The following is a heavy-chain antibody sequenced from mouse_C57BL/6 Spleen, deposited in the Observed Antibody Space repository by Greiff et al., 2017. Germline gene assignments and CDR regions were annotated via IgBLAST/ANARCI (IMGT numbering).Heavy chain of an antibody. V-gene: IGHV1-39*01. D-gene: IGHD1-1*01. J-gene: IGHJ3*01. CDR3: ARKESYGSFATFAY. CDR2: INPNSGTT. Sequence: EVQLQQPGPELVKPGASVKLSCKASGYSFTDYNMNWVKQSNGKSLEWIGVINPNSGTTSYNQKFKGKATLTVEQSSSTAYMQLNSLTSEDSAVYYCARKESYGSFATFAYWGQGTLVTVSA. CDR1: GYSFTDYN.